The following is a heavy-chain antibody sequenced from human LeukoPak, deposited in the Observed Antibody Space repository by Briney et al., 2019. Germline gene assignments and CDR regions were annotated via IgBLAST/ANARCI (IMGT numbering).Heavy chain of an antibody. J-gene: IGHJ4*02. CDR3: ARDARNSGSLDY. CDR2: IIAGNGNT. V-gene: IGHV1-3*01. CDR1: GYTFSSYT. Sequence: GASVKVSCKASGYTFSSYTMHWVCQAPGQRLEWMGWIIAGNGNTKYSQKFQGRVSITRDTSASTAYMELSSLRSEDTAVYYCARDARNSGSLDYWGQRTLVTVSS. D-gene: IGHD3-10*01.